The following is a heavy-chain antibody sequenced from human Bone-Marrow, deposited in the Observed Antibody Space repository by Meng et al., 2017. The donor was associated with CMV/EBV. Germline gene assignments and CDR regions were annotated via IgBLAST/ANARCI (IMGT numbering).Heavy chain of an antibody. CDR3: KEVDE. J-gene: IGHJ4*02. Sequence: GGYLRLSCAASGFSFSNSVMHRVRQAPGKGLEWVAAISHDGDDKFYADSVKGRFTISRDNTKNTLYLHLNRLRVDDTALYYCKEVDEWGQGTRVTVSS. CDR2: ISHDGDDK. V-gene: IGHV3-30*03. CDR1: GFSFSNSV.